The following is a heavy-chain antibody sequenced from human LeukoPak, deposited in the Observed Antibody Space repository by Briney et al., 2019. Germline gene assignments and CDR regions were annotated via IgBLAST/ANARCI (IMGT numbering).Heavy chain of an antibody. Sequence: GGSLRLSCAASGFTFSSYAMSWVRQAPGKGLEWVSAISGSGGSTYYADSVKGRFTISRDNSKNTLYLQMNSLRAEDTAVYYCAKAYTWSGKTGGGYYDSSGYYLLAPFDYWGQGTLVTVSS. J-gene: IGHJ4*02. V-gene: IGHV3-23*01. CDR3: AKAYTWSGKTGGGYYDSSGYYLLAPFDY. CDR1: GFTFSSYA. D-gene: IGHD3-22*01. CDR2: ISGSGGST.